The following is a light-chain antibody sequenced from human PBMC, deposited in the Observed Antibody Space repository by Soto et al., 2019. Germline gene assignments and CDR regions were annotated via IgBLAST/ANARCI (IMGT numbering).Light chain of an antibody. CDR2: DVS. CDR3: CSFAGSDTDV. CDR1: SSDVGGFNY. J-gene: IGLJ1*01. V-gene: IGLV2-11*01. Sequence: QSVLTQPRSVSGSPGQSVTISCTGTSSDVGGFNYVSWYQQHPGKAPKLMIYDVSKRPSGVPNRFSGSKSGNTASLTISGPQDEDEADYYCCSFAGSDTDVFGAGTKLTVL.